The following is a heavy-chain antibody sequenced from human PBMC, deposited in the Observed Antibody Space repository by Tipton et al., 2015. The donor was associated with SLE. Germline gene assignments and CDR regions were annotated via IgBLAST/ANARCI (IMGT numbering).Heavy chain of an antibody. CDR3: ARDLYQDYSRHWYFDL. J-gene: IGHJ2*01. Sequence: LRLSCTVSGGSISGHYWNWIRQPPGKGLEWVGYVSYTGSVKYNPSLKSRVTVSIDTSKNQFSLKLTSMTAADTAVYYCARDLYQDYSRHWYFDLWGRGTLVTVSS. D-gene: IGHD2-2*02. CDR2: VSYTGSV. V-gene: IGHV4-59*11. CDR1: GGSISGHY.